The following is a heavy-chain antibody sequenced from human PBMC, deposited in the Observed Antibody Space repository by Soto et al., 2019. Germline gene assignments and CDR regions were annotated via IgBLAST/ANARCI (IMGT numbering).Heavy chain of an antibody. Sequence: QLQLQESGSGLVKPSQTLSLTCAVSGGSISSGGYSWNWIRQPPGKGLEWIGYIYHSGSTYYNPTLKSQVTISVDRSKNQFSLKLSSVTAADTAVYYCASSHAGAHITAAVHWGQGTLVTVSS. D-gene: IGHD6-13*01. J-gene: IGHJ4*02. CDR3: ASSHAGAHITAAVH. CDR1: GGSISSGGYS. CDR2: IYHSGST. V-gene: IGHV4-30-2*01.